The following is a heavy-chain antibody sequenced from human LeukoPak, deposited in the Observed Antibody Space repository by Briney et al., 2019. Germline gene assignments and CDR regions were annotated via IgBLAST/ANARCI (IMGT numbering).Heavy chain of an antibody. D-gene: IGHD2-2*01. J-gene: IGHJ5*02. CDR3: ARSGCSSTSCYRPQTTFDP. Sequence: GGSLRLSCAASGFTFSSYSMNWVRQAPGKGLEWVSSISSSSSYIYYADSVKGRFTISRDNAKNSLYLQMNSLRAEDTAVYYCARSGCSSTSCYRPQTTFDPWGQGTLVTVSS. V-gene: IGHV3-21*01. CDR2: ISSSSSYI. CDR1: GFTFSSYS.